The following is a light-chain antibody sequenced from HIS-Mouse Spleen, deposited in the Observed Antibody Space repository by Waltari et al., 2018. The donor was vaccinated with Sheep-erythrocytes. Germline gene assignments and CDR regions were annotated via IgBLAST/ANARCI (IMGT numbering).Light chain of an antibody. CDR1: NLGVKY. CDR3: QAWDSSTAV. J-gene: IGLJ2*01. V-gene: IGLV3-1*01. CDR2: QDS. Sequence: SYELTQPPSVSVSPGQTASITCSGDNLGVKYACWYQQKPGQSPVLVIYQDSKRPSGIPGRFSGSNSGNTATLTISGTQAMDEADYYCQAWDSSTAVFGGGTKLTVL.